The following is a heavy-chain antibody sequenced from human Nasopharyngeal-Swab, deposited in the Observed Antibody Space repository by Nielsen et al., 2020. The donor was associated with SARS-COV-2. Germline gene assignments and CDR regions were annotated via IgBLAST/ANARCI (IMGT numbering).Heavy chain of an antibody. Sequence: GESLKISCAASGFTFSDYYMSWIRQAPGKGLEWLSYICSSGSTIHYADSVKGRFTISRDNAKNSLYLQMNSLRAEDTAVYYCARGGPPTYYDILTGYPYYYYGMDVWGQGTTVTVSS. CDR1: GFTFSDYY. J-gene: IGHJ6*02. D-gene: IGHD3-9*01. V-gene: IGHV3-11*01. CDR2: ICSSGSTI. CDR3: ARGGPPTYYDILTGYPYYYYGMDV.